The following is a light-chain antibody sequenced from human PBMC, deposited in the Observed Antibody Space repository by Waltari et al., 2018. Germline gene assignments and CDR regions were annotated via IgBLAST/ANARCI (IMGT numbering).Light chain of an antibody. Sequence: SYELTQPPSVSVSPGQTASITSPGDTLGGKYASWYQQKPGQSPVLVIYQDNKRPSGIPERFSGSNSGNTATLTISGTQTMDEADYYCQAWDSSTVVFGGGTELTVL. CDR2: QDN. V-gene: IGLV3-1*01. J-gene: IGLJ2*01. CDR1: TLGGKY. CDR3: QAWDSSTVV.